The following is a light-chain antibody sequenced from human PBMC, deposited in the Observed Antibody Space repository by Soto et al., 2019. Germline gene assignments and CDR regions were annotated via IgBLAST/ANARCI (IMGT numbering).Light chain of an antibody. CDR2: GTS. V-gene: IGKV3-20*01. CDR3: QQYGSSPYT. Sequence: EIVLTQSPGTLSLSPGERATLSCRASQTVTSNYLAWYQQRPGQAPRLLIYGTSSRVTGIPDKFSGGGSGTDFTPTISSLEPEDFAVYYCQQYGSSPYTFGQGTKLEI. J-gene: IGKJ2*01. CDR1: QTVTSNY.